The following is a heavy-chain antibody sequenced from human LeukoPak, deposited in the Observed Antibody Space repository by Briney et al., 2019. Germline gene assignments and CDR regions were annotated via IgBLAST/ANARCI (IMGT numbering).Heavy chain of an antibody. Sequence: ASVKVSCKASGYTFTGYYMHWVRQAPGQGLEWMGWINPNSGGTNYAQKFQGRVTKTRDTSISTAYMELSRLRSDDTAVYYCARDTSPFFYYDSSFYFDYWGQGTLVTVSS. CDR3: ARDTSPFFYYDSSFYFDY. CDR1: GYTFTGYY. CDR2: INPNSGGT. D-gene: IGHD3-22*01. V-gene: IGHV1-2*02. J-gene: IGHJ4*02.